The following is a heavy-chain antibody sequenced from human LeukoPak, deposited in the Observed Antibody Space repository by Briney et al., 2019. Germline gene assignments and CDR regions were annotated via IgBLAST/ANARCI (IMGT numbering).Heavy chain of an antibody. D-gene: IGHD3-10*01. Sequence: GGSLRLSCAASGFTFDDYAMHWVRHAPGKGLEWVSGISWNSGSIVYADSVKGRFTISRDNAKNSLYLQMNSLRAEDTALYYCAKDKVLLWFGGPFDYWGQGTLVTVSS. CDR1: GFTFDDYA. CDR3: AKDKVLLWFGGPFDY. V-gene: IGHV3-9*01. CDR2: ISWNSGSI. J-gene: IGHJ4*02.